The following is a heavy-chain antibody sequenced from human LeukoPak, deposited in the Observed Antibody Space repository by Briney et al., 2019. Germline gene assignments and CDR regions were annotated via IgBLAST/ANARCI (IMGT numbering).Heavy chain of an antibody. V-gene: IGHV3-23*01. CDR3: AKMEVVTADDKYFQY. CDR2: IGSSGGGT. CDR1: GFTFSSYD. Sequence: GGSLRLSCAASGFTFSSYDMSWVRQAPGKGLEWVSVIGSSGGGTYYADSVKGRFTISRDNSKNTLYLQMNSLRAEDTAVYYCAKMEVVTADDKYFQYWGQGTLVTVSS. J-gene: IGHJ1*01. D-gene: IGHD2-21*02.